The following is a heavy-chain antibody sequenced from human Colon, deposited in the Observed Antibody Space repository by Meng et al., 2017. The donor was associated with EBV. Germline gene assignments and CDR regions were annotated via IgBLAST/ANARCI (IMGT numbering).Heavy chain of an antibody. J-gene: IGHJ4*02. V-gene: IGHV4-30-4*01. Sequence: QVTRQESGQGLVKPSQTLSLPCTVSGGSISSGDYYWSWIRQPPGKGLEWIGYIYYSGSTYYNPSLKSRVTISVDTSKNQFSLKLSSVTAADTAVYYCARDRGGLGAFDYWGQGTLVTVSS. CDR1: GGSISSGDYY. D-gene: IGHD5-12*01. CDR2: IYYSGST. CDR3: ARDRGGLGAFDY.